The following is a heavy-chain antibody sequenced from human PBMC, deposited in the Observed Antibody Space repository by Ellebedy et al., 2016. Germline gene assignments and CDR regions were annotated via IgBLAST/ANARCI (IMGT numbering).Heavy chain of an antibody. J-gene: IGHJ3*02. V-gene: IGHV4-30-4*01. CDR3: ARSRIHLWVDI. Sequence: SETLSLTCPVSGVSIYIGDYCWSWIRQPPGKGLEWIGYICNSGNTFYNPSLKSRLNISLDTSKNQFSLALTSVTAADTAVYYCARSRIHLWVDIWGQGTMVTVS. D-gene: IGHD5-18*01. CDR2: ICNSGNT. CDR1: GVSIYIGDYC.